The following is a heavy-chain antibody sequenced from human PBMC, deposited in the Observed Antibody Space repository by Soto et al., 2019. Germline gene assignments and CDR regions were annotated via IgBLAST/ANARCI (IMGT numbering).Heavy chain of an antibody. J-gene: IGHJ5*02. Sequence: ASVKVSCKASGGTFSSYAISWVRQAPGQGLEWMGGIIPIFGTANYAQKFQGRVTITADESTSTAYMELSSLRSEDTAVYYCARVSLVGAPHNLFDPWGQGTLVTVSS. D-gene: IGHD1-26*01. V-gene: IGHV1-69*13. CDR2: IIPIFGTA. CDR1: GGTFSSYA. CDR3: ARVSLVGAPHNLFDP.